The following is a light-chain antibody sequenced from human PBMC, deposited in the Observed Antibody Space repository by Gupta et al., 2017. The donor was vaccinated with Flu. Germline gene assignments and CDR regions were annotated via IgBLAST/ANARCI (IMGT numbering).Light chain of an antibody. V-gene: IGLV10-54*04. CDR1: SNKVGKQE. CDR2: RNN. CDR3: SAGESSRNEAV. Sequence: TATITGTGSSNKVGKQEEGWLQQHQGHAPKVLSDRNNNRNSGISERFSASRSGNTATVTITGLQTEDEADYYCSAGESSRNEAVFGGGTKGTVL. J-gene: IGLJ3*02.